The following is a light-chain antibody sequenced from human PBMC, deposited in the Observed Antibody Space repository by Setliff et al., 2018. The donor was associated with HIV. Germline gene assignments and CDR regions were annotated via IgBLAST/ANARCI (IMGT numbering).Light chain of an antibody. CDR1: SSDVGGYNY. CDR2: EVS. V-gene: IGLV2-23*02. Sequence: QSALTQPASVSGSPGQSITISCTGTSSDVGGYNYVSWYQEHPGKAPKLMIYEVSKRPSGVSNRFSGSKSGNTATLTISGPQAEDEADYYCCSYAGSSTLWVFGGGTKVTVL. J-gene: IGLJ3*02. CDR3: CSYAGSSTLWV.